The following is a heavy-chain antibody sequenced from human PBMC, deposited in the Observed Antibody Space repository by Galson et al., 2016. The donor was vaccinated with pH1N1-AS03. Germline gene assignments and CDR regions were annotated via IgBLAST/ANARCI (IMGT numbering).Heavy chain of an antibody. D-gene: IGHD3-16*01. J-gene: IGHJ4*02. V-gene: IGHV1-18*01. Sequence: QSGAEVTKPGASVKVSCKASGYTFKSHGISWVRQAPGQGLEWMGWISVYTGKTNYAQKFQGRVTMTTDTSTSTAYMELRSLISDDTAVYYCARGGDQKDYWGQGTLVTVSS. CDR2: ISVYTGKT. CDR3: ARGGDQKDY. CDR1: GYTFKSHG.